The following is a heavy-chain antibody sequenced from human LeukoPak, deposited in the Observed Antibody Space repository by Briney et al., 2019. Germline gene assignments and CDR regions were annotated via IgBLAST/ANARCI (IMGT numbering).Heavy chain of an antibody. V-gene: IGHV3-23*01. CDR2: FGNDGLT. J-gene: IGHJ4*02. D-gene: IGHD5-18*01. CDR3: AKVVGYSYGFIDY. Sequence: GGSLRLSCAASGFTFSSFAMSWVRQAPGRGLEWVSSFGNDGLTYCADSVKGRFIISRDNSKNTLFLQMNSLRAEDTAVYYCAKVVGYSYGFIDYWGQGTLVTVSS. CDR1: GFTFSSFA.